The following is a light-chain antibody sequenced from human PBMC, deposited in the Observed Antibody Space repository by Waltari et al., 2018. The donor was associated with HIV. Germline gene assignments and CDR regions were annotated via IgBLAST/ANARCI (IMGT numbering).Light chain of an antibody. CDR3: SSYANKNGFYVV. Sequence: QSALTQPPSASGSPGQSVTISCTGTNSDIGGYNYVSWYQQHPGKAPKLVISEVTKRPSGVPGRFSGSKSGTTASLTVCGLQAEDEADYYCSSYANKNGFYVVVGGGTRLTVL. J-gene: IGLJ2*01. V-gene: IGLV2-8*01. CDR2: EVT. CDR1: NSDIGGYNY.